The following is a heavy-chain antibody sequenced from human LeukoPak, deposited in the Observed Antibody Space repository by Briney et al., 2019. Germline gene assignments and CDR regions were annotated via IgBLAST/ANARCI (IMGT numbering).Heavy chain of an antibody. J-gene: IGHJ5*02. CDR2: IKQDGSEK. Sequence: PGGSLRLSCAASGFXFSNYWMTWVRQAPGKGLEWVANIKQDGSEKYYVDSLKGRFTISRDNAKSSLYLQMSSLRAEDTAVYYCARYRGSGCFDPWGQGTLVTVSS. D-gene: IGHD6-19*01. V-gene: IGHV3-7*04. CDR1: GFXFSNYW. CDR3: ARYRGSGCFDP.